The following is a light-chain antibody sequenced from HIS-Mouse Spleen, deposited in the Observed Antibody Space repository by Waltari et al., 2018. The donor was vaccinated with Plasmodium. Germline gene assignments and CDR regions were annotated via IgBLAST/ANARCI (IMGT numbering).Light chain of an antibody. V-gene: IGKV1-39*01. J-gene: IGKJ1*01. CDR2: AAS. CDR1: QSISSY. Sequence: DIQMTQSPSSLSASVGARVTITFRSSQSISSYFNWYHQKPGKAPKLLIYAASSLQSGVPSRFSGSGSGTDFTLTISSLQPEDFATYYCQQSYSTWTFGKGTKVEIK. CDR3: QQSYSTWT.